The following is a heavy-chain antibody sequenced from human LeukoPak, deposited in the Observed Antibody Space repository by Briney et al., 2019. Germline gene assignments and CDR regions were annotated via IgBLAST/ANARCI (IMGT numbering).Heavy chain of an antibody. CDR2: IRSSSIYM. J-gene: IGHJ3*02. CDR3: ARVQCSGGRCNDAFDI. V-gene: IGHV3-21*01. D-gene: IGHD2-15*01. CDR1: GFTFRSFS. Sequence: GGSLRLSCAASGFTFRSFSMNWVRQPPGKGLEWVSSIRSSSIYMNYADSLKGRFTISRDNAKNLLYLQMNTLRAEDTAVYYCARVQCSGGRCNDAFDIWGQGTMVTVSS.